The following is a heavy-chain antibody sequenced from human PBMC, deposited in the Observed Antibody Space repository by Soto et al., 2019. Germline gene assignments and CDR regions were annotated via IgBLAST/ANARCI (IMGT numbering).Heavy chain of an antibody. CDR2: INHSGST. D-gene: IGHD6-13*01. CDR1: GGSFSGYY. Sequence: SETLSLTCAVYGGSFSGYYWSWIRQPPGKGLEWIGEINHSGSTNYNPSLKSRVTISVDTSKNQFSLKLSSVTAADTAVYYCARGRAGAAGSYYLMDVCGKGTTVPVAS. CDR3: ARGRAGAAGSYYLMDV. V-gene: IGHV4-34*01. J-gene: IGHJ6*04.